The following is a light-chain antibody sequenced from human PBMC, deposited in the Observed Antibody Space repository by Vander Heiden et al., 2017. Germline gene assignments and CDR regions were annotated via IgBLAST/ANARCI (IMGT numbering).Light chain of an antibody. Sequence: SVLTQPPSASATPGQRVTIACFGVSSNIGSNSVNWYQQIPRTAPRLLIFGNEQRPSGVPDRFSGSKSGTSASLAIIGLQSEDDGDYYCAAWDDSLNDPLFGGGTKLSVL. CDR2: GNE. CDR3: AAWDDSLNDPL. CDR1: SSNIGSNS. J-gene: IGLJ2*01. V-gene: IGLV1-44*01.